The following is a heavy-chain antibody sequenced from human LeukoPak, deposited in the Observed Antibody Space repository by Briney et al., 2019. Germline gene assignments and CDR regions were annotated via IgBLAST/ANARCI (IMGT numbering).Heavy chain of an antibody. CDR3: ARLYDSSGYTNWLDP. CDR1: GGSISSHY. D-gene: IGHD3-22*01. J-gene: IGHJ5*02. V-gene: IGHV4-59*11. CDR2: IYYSGST. Sequence: SETLSLTCTVSGGSISSHYWSWIRQPPGKGLELNGYIYYSGSTKYNPSLKSRVTISVDTSNNQFSLKLSSVTAADTAVYYCARLYDSSGYTNWLDPWGQGTLVTVSS.